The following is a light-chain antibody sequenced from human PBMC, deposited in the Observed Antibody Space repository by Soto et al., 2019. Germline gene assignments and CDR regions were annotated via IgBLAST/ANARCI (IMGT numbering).Light chain of an antibody. J-gene: IGKJ4*01. Sequence: EIVLTPSPCALSLSPRERATLSCRASQSISSSYLAWYQQKPGQAPRLLIYGASSRATGIPDRFSGSGSGTDFTLTISRLEPEDFAVYYCQQYGSSPLTFGGGTKVDI. V-gene: IGKV3-20*01. CDR2: GAS. CDR3: QQYGSSPLT. CDR1: QSISSSY.